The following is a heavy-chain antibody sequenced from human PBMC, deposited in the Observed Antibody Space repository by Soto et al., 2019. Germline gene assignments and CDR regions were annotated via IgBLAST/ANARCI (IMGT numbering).Heavy chain of an antibody. V-gene: IGHV1-3*01. CDR3: AIDQGIPYCGGDCYSDWYFDL. D-gene: IGHD2-21*01. J-gene: IGHJ2*01. Sequence: QVQLVQSGAEVKEPGASVKVSCRASGYTFTNYAIHWVRQAPGQRLEWMGWLNPGNGNTKYPQKFQRGVTITRDTSAGTAYMFLSSLRSEDTAVYYCAIDQGIPYCGGDCYSDWYFDLWGRGTLVTVSS. CDR1: GYTFTNYA. CDR2: LNPGNGNT.